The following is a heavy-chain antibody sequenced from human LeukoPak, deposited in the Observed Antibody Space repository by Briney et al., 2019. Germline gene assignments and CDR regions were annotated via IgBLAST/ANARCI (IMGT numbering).Heavy chain of an antibody. Sequence: GGSLRLSCAASGFTFSSYGMHWVRQAPGKGLEWVAVMSYDGSNKYYADSVKGRFTISRDNSKNTLYLQMNSLRAEDAAVYYCAKDRAYQVLSFWFDPWGQGTLVTVSS. CDR3: AKDRAYQVLSFWFDP. CDR2: MSYDGSNK. D-gene: IGHD2-2*01. J-gene: IGHJ5*02. CDR1: GFTFSSYG. V-gene: IGHV3-30*18.